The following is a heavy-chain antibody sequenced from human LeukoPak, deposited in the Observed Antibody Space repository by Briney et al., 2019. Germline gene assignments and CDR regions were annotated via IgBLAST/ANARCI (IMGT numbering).Heavy chain of an antibody. J-gene: IGHJ4*02. CDR2: LYTSGST. CDR3: ARGGSSGYYYG. Sequence: PSETLSLTCTVSGGSISSYYWSWIRQPAGKGLEWIGRLYTSGSTNYNPSLKSRVTMSVDTSKNQFFLKLTSVTAADTAVYYCARGGSSGYYYGWGQRTLLTVSS. CDR1: GGSISSYY. V-gene: IGHV4-4*07. D-gene: IGHD3-22*01.